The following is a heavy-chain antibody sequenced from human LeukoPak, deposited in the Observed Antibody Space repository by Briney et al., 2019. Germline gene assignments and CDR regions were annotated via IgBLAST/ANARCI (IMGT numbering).Heavy chain of an antibody. Sequence: SETLSLTCTVSGGSISSYCWSWIRQPPGQGLEWIGYIYYSGSTNYNPSLKSRVTISVDTSKNQFSLKLSSVTAADTGVYYCARVTPYYYDSSGYSPGFDYWGQGTLVTVSS. CDR2: IYYSGST. CDR3: ARVTPYYYDSSGYSPGFDY. J-gene: IGHJ4*02. D-gene: IGHD3-22*01. CDR1: GGSISSYC. V-gene: IGHV4-59*01.